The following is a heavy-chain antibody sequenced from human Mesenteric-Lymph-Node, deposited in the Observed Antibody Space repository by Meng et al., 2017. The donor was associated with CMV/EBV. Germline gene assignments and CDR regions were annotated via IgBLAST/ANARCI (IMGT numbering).Heavy chain of an antibody. J-gene: IGHJ4*03. CDR1: GFTLSIYW. CDR2: IDTPGDT. V-gene: IGHV3-13*01. Sequence: GGSLRLSCAASGFTLSIYWMHWVRQAPGKGLVWVSGIDTPGDTYYPGSVKGRFTISRDISKNTLYLQMDSLKTEDTGMYYCIWHTTTSCYFDLWGPGTLVTVSS. CDR3: IWHTTTSCYFDL. D-gene: IGHD2-2*01.